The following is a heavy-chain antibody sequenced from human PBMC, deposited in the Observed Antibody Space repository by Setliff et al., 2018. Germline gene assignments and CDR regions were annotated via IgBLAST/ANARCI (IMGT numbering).Heavy chain of an antibody. V-gene: IGHV1-18*01. J-gene: IGHJ4*02. D-gene: IGHD2-8*01. CDR3: LRLVRYCTTIACHRTLGEEV. CDR2: INPYKGHT. Sequence: ASVKVSCKAAGDTFTNFGVAWGRKAPGQGLEWMGWINPYKGHTFYAHKFQARVTLTTDTSTNMAYMELRGLRSDDTAIYYCLRLVRYCTTIACHRTLGEEVWGQGTLVTVSS. CDR1: GDTFTNFG.